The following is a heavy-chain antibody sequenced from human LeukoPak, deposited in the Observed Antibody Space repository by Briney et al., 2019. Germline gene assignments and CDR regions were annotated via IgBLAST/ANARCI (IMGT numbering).Heavy chain of an antibody. J-gene: IGHJ4*02. Sequence: GESLKISCKGSGFSFTSYWIGWVRQMPGKGLEWMGIIYPGDSDTRYSPSFQGQVTISADKSISTAYLQWSSLKASDTAIYYCARHSAVRGRVDRLDSWGQGTLVTVSS. CDR2: IYPGDSDT. CDR3: ARHSAVRGRVDRLDS. V-gene: IGHV5-51*01. CDR1: GFSFTSYW. D-gene: IGHD3-10*02.